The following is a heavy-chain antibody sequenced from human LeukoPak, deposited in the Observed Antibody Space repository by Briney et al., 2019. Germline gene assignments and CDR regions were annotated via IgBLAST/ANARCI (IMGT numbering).Heavy chain of an antibody. Sequence: ASVKVSCKASGYTFTSYYMHWVRQAPGQGLEWMGLINPSGGSTSYAQKFQGRVTMTRDTSTSTVYMELSSLRSEDTAVYYCARGSSSSQYYYYYMDVWGKGTTVTVSS. J-gene: IGHJ6*03. CDR3: ARGSSSSQYYYYYMDV. V-gene: IGHV1-46*01. CDR2: INPSGGST. CDR1: GYTFTSYY. D-gene: IGHD6-6*01.